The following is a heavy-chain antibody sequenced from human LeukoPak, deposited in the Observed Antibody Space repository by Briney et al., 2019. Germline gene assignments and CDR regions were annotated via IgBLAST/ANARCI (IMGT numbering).Heavy chain of an antibody. CDR3: ARTTYGSGYNWFDP. CDR2: IYYSGST. CDR1: GFTFSSYA. D-gene: IGHD3-10*01. J-gene: IGHJ5*02. Sequence: PGGSLRLSCAASGFTFSSYAMSWVRRAPGKGLEWIGYIYYSGSTNYNPSLKSRVTISVDTSKNQFSLKLSSVTAADTAVYYCARTTYGSGYNWFDPWGQGTLVTVSS. V-gene: IGHV4-59*01.